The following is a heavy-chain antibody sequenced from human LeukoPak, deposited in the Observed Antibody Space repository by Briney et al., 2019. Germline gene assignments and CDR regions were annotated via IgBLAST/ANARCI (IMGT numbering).Heavy chain of an antibody. CDR3: ARSNNWNDEGNWFDP. CDR2: ISSSSSYI. Sequence: SGSLRLSCAASVFTFLCYSMNWVRPAPVKVLELISSISSSSSYIYYAGSVKGRFTISRDNAKNSLYLQMNSLRAEDTAVYYCARSNNWNDEGNWFDPWGQGTLVTVSS. D-gene: IGHD1-1*01. CDR1: VFTFLCYS. J-gene: IGHJ5*02. V-gene: IGHV3-21*01.